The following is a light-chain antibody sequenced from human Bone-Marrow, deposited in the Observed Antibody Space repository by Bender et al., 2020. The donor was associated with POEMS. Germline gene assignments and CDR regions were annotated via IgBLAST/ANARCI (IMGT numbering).Light chain of an antibody. CDR2: GVG. V-gene: IGLV1-44*01. CDR1: NSNIGTNA. Sequence: QSVLTQPPSASGTPGQRVTISCSGSNSNIGTNAVNWYQQDPGPAPKLLISGVGKRSSGVSDRFSGSKSGNTASLTISGLQAEDEADYYCASYGGSSTSVVFGGGTKLTVL. J-gene: IGLJ2*01. CDR3: ASYGGSSTSVV.